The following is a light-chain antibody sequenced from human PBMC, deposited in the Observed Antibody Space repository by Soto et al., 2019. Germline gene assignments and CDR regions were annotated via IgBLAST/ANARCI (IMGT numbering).Light chain of an antibody. Sequence: EIVLSQSPGTLSLSPGERATLSCRASQSVSSTYLAWYQQKPGQAPRLLIYGASSRATGIPDRFSGGGSGTDFTLTISRVEPEDFALYYCQQCGSSPWTFGQGNQVEIK. J-gene: IGKJ1*01. CDR3: QQCGSSPWT. V-gene: IGKV3-20*01. CDR1: QSVSSTY. CDR2: GAS.